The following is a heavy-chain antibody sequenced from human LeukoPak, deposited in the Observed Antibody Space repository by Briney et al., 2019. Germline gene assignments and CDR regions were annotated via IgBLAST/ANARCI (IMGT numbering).Heavy chain of an antibody. CDR2: IYHSGST. Sequence: SQTLSLTCTVSGGSISSSSYYWGWIRQPPGKGLEWIGSIYHSGSTNYNPSLKSRVTTSVDTSKNQFSLKVNSVTAADTAVYYCARISGTAAVGSHYYYYMDVWGKGTTVIVSS. CDR1: GGSISSSSYY. J-gene: IGHJ6*03. V-gene: IGHV4-39*07. D-gene: IGHD6-13*01. CDR3: ARISGTAAVGSHYYYYMDV.